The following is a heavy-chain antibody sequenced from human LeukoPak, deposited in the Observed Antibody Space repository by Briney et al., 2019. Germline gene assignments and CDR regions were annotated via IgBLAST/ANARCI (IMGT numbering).Heavy chain of an antibody. CDR1: GFTFSSYG. CDR3: ARAPPPKDDFWSGYSYYYYYYMDV. J-gene: IGHJ6*03. V-gene: IGHV3-33*01. D-gene: IGHD3-3*01. Sequence: GGSLRPSCAASGFTFSSYGMHWVRQAPGKGLEWVAVIWYDGSNKYYADSVKGRFTISRDNSKNTLYLQMNSLRAEDTAVYYCARAPPPKDDFWSGYSYYYYYYMDVWGKGTTVTVSS. CDR2: IWYDGSNK.